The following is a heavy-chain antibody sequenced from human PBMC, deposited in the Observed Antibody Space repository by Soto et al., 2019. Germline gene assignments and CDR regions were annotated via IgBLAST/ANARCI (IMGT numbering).Heavy chain of an antibody. Sequence: QVQLQESGPGLVKPSETLSLTCTVSGGSFKSGSYSWSWIRQPPGKGLEWIGYVYHTGRTSYNPCLKSRVSISMDTSKNQFSLYLDSVTAADTAVYFCARDFAYFDSWGQGTLVTVSS. V-gene: IGHV4-61*01. CDR1: GGSFKSGSYS. J-gene: IGHJ4*02. CDR2: VYHTGRT. CDR3: ARDFAYFDS. D-gene: IGHD3-3*01.